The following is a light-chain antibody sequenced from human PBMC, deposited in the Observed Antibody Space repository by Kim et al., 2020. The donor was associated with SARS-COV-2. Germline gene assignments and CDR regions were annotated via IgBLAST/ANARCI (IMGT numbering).Light chain of an antibody. CDR1: DIGTKS. Sequence: SHELTQPPSVSEAPGKTATITCGGDDIGTKSVHWYQQKPGQAPVLVIYYDTDRPSGIPERFSASNSGNTATLTVSRVEAGDEADYYCQVWDSGSDHWVFGGGTQLTVL. CDR2: YDT. V-gene: IGLV3-21*04. CDR3: QVWDSGSDHWV. J-gene: IGLJ3*02.